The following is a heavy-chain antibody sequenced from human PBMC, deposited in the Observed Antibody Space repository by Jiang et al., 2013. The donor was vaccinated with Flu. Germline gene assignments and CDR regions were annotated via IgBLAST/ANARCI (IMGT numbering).Heavy chain of an antibody. D-gene: IGHD2-2*01. CDR2: IIPIFGTA. V-gene: IGHV1-69*06. CDR1: GGTFSSYA. J-gene: IGHJ6*02. CDR3: ARAIVVVPAAQYYYYGMDV. Sequence: GAEVKKPGSSVKVSCKASGGTFSSYAISWVRQAPGQGLEWMGGIIPIFGTANYAQKFQGRVTITADKSTSTAYMELSSLRSEDTAVYYCARAIVVVPAAQYYYYGMDVWGQGTTVTVSS.